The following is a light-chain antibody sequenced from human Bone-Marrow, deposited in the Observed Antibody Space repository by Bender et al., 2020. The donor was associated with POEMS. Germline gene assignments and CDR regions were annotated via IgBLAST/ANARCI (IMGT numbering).Light chain of an antibody. CDR1: SSDVGSSKY. CDR3: CSFAGSYTFAI. J-gene: IGLJ2*01. V-gene: IGLV2-11*01. CDR2: DVS. Sequence: QSALTQPRSVSGSPGQSVTISCTGTSSDVGSSKYVSWYQHHPGKAPKLMIFDVSERPSGVPDRFSGYKSGNTASLTISGLQSEDEADYYCCSFAGSYTFAIFGEGTKLTVL.